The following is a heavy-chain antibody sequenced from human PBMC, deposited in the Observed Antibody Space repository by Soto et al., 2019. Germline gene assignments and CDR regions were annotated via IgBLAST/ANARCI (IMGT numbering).Heavy chain of an antibody. V-gene: IGHV4-34*01. J-gene: IGHJ6*02. CDR1: GGSFRGFY. Sequence: SETLSLTCAGYGGSFRGFYLSWIRQPPGKGLEWIGEINHSGSTNYNPYLKSRVNISVDTSKNQFSMKLRSVTAADTDVYYCARGGEGYYYYGMALWGQGTTVTVSS. D-gene: IGHD3-16*01. CDR2: INHSGST. CDR3: ARGGEGYYYYGMAL.